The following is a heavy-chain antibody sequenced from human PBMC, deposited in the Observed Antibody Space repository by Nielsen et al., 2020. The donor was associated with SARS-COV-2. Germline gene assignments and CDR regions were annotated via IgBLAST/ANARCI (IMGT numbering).Heavy chain of an antibody. V-gene: IGHV4-31*03. CDR1: GGSISSGGYY. CDR2: IYYSGST. D-gene: IGHD1-26*01. J-gene: IGHJ4*02. Sequence: SETLSLTCTVSGGSISSGGYYWSWIRQHPGKGLEWIGYIYYSGSTYYNPSLKSRVTISVDTSKNQFSLKLSSVTAADTAVYYCAKGRSGSYYPPFDYWGQGTLVTVSS. CDR3: AKGRSGSYYPPFDY.